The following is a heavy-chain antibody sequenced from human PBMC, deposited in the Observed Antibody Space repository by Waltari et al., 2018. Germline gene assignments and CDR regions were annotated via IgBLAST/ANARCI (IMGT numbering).Heavy chain of an antibody. D-gene: IGHD3-3*01. CDR1: GFTFSSYS. V-gene: IGHV3-21*01. CDR2: ISSSSSYI. Sequence: EVQLVESGGGLVKPGVSLRLSCAASGFTFSSYSMNWVRQAPGKGLEWVSSISSSSSYIYYADSVKGRFTISRDNAKNSLYLQMNSLRAEDTAVYYCARDRFLEWLSDYWGQGTLVTVSS. CDR3: ARDRFLEWLSDY. J-gene: IGHJ4*02.